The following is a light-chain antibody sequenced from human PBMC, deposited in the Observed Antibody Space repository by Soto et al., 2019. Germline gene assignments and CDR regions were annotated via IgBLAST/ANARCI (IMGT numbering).Light chain of an antibody. CDR3: AAWDDSLRGSYV. Sequence: VLTQPPSASGTPGQRVTISCSGSSSNIGSNYVYWYQQLPGTAPKLLIYRNNQRPSGVPDRFSGSKSGTSASLAISGLRSEDEADDYCAAWDDSLRGSYVFGTGTKVTVL. CDR2: RNN. CDR1: SSNIGSNY. V-gene: IGLV1-47*01. J-gene: IGLJ1*01.